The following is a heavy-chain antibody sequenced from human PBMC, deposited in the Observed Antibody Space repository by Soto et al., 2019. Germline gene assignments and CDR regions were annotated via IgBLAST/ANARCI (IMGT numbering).Heavy chain of an antibody. J-gene: IGHJ3*01. D-gene: IGHD3-22*01. CDR1: GYTFTTYA. CDR2: INVGDGNT. CDR3: ARYFYDTSGNVGFEV. V-gene: IGHV1-3*01. Sequence: QVQLEQSGAELKKPGASVKVSCKASGYTFTTYAMHWVRQAPGQRLEWMGWINVGDGNTKYSQKFQGRVTITRDTSASTADMELSSLRSEDTAVYYCARYFYDTSGNVGFEVWGQGTMVTVS.